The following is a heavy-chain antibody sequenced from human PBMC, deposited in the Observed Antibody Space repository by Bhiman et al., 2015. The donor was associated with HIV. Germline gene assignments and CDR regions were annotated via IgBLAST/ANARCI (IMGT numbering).Heavy chain of an antibody. D-gene: IGHD3-10*01. J-gene: IGHJ3*02. CDR3: ARDPIPPGPMVRGVWARRHDAFDI. CDR2: ITSSSSYI. V-gene: IGHV3-21*03. Sequence: EVQLVESGGGLVKPGGSLRLSCAASGFTFSTYSMNWVRQAPGKGLEWVSSITSSSSYIYYADSVKGRFTISRDNAKNSLYLQMNSLRAEDTAVYYCARDPIPPGPMVRGVWARRHDAFDIWGQGTMVTVSS. CDR1: GFTFSTYS.